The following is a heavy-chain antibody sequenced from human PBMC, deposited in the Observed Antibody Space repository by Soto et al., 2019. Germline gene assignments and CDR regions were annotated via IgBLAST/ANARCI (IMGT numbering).Heavy chain of an antibody. Sequence: SETLSLTCSVSGGSISDYYWSWIRQPPGKGLEWIGYTYYGWNTNYNPSLKSRVTISVDTSKNQFSLKLISVTAADMAVYYCARDREYYDSSGLYFDYWGQGTLVTVS. CDR3: ARDREYYDSSGLYFDY. J-gene: IGHJ4*02. CDR2: TYYGWNT. CDR1: GGSISDYY. D-gene: IGHD3-22*01. V-gene: IGHV4-59*01.